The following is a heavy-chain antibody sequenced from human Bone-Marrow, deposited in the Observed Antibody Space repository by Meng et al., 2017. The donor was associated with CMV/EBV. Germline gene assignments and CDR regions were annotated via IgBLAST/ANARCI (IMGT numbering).Heavy chain of an antibody. V-gene: IGHV4-59*01. D-gene: IGHD2-2*02. J-gene: IGHJ2*01. CDR3: ARVRYCSSTSCYTDLDWYFDL. CDR2: IYYSGST. CDR1: GGSINSYY. Sequence: GSLRLSCTVSGGSINSYYWSWIWQPPGKGLEWIGYIYYSGSTNYNPSLKSRVTISVDTSKNQFSLKLNSVTAADTAIYYCARVRYCSSTSCYTDLDWYFDLWGRGTLVTVSS.